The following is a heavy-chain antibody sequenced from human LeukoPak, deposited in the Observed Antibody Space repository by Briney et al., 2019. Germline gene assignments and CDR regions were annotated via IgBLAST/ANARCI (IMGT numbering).Heavy chain of an antibody. Sequence: GGSLRLSCAASGFTFSSYSMNWVRQAPGEGLEWVSYISSLSGTIYYADSVKGRFTISRDNAKNSLYLQMNSLRAEDTALYYCARVIVGATVDYYYYYMDVWGKGTTVTVSS. D-gene: IGHD1-26*01. V-gene: IGHV3-48*04. CDR2: ISSLSGTI. CDR3: ARVIVGATVDYYYYYMDV. CDR1: GFTFSSYS. J-gene: IGHJ6*03.